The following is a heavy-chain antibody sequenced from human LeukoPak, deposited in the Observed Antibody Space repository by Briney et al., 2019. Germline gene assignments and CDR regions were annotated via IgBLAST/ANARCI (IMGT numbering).Heavy chain of an antibody. J-gene: IGHJ4*02. Sequence: GGSLRLSCAASGFTFSSYAMHWVRQAPGKGLEWVAVISYGGSNKYYADSVKGRFTISRDNSKNTLYLQMNSLRAEDTAVYYCARDEIYYDILTGYRHFDYWGQGTLVTVFS. CDR1: GFTFSSYA. D-gene: IGHD3-9*01. V-gene: IGHV3-30*04. CDR2: ISYGGSNK. CDR3: ARDEIYYDILTGYRHFDY.